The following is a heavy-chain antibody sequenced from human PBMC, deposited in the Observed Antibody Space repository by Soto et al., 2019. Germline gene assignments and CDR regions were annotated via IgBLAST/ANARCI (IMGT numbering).Heavy chain of an antibody. CDR1: GFTVSSNY. J-gene: IGHJ6*03. CDR2: IYSGGST. V-gene: IGHV3-66*01. Sequence: GGSLRLSCAASGFTVSSNYMSWVRQAPGKGLEWVSVIYSGGSTYYVDSVKGRFTISRDNSKNTLYLQMNSLRAEDTAVYYCARVGCSGGSCYSTPIPNYYYMDVWGKGTTVTVSS. CDR3: ARVGCSGGSCYSTPIPNYYYMDV. D-gene: IGHD2-15*01.